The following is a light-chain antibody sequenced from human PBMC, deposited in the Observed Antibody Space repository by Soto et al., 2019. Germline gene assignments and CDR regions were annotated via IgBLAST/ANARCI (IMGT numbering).Light chain of an antibody. Sequence: EIVLTQSPGTLSLSQGESATLSCRASQSVSSTYLAWYQQKPGQAPRLLIYGASNRATGIPDRFSGSGSGTDFTLTISRLEPEDFAVYYCQQYVSSPGYTFGQGTKLEIK. V-gene: IGKV3-20*01. CDR3: QQYVSSPGYT. J-gene: IGKJ2*01. CDR1: QSVSSTY. CDR2: GAS.